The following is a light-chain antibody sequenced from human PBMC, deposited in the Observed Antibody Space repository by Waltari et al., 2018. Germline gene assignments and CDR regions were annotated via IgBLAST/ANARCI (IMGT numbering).Light chain of an antibody. CDR2: GAS. V-gene: IGKV3-15*01. CDR1: QNIYTN. J-gene: IGKJ1*01. CDR3: QQYNSWLTWT. Sequence: EIMMTQSPATLSVSPGDRASLCCRASQNIYTNLAWYQQIPGQTPRLLIYGASTRPTGIPARFSGSGSGTEFTLTINSLQSEDFAVYYCQQYNSWLTWTFGQGTKVEIK.